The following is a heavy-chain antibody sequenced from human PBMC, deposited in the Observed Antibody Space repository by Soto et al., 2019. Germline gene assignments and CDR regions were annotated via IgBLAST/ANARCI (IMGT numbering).Heavy chain of an antibody. CDR2: FIPIFRTL. V-gene: IGHV1-69*01. J-gene: IGHJ3*01. D-gene: IGHD3-22*01. CDR3: VRDRRIYYSDPHDEFVASDYEV. CDR1: GGIFGSHG. Sequence: QVQMIQSEAEVKKPGSSVRVSCTASGGIFGSHGFSWVRQAPGQRLEWVGGFIPIFRTLTYTEKFQARVRIAPDESTNTGYLDRSNLTSEDTAVYYCVRDRRIYYSDPHDEFVASDYEVWGQGTMVSVSS.